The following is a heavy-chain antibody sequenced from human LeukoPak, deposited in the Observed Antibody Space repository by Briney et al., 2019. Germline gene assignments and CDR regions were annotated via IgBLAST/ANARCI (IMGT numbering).Heavy chain of an antibody. CDR1: GFSFSNYW. CDR2: INADGSRI. Sequence: GGSLRLSCAASGFSFSNYWMHWVRQAPGKGLVWVSDINADGSRIRYADSVKGRFTISRDNSKNTLYLQMISLRAEDTAVYYCARADYDSSGYVDYWGQGTLVTVSS. J-gene: IGHJ4*02. V-gene: IGHV3-74*01. D-gene: IGHD3-22*01. CDR3: ARADYDSSGYVDY.